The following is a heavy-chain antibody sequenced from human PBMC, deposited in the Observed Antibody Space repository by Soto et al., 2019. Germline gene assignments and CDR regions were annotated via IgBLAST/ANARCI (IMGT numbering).Heavy chain of an antibody. CDR3: ARGSYYSGWV. V-gene: IGHV6-1*01. D-gene: IGHD6-19*01. J-gene: IGHJ4*02. CDR2: TYYRSNWYT. Sequence: SQTLSLTCAIAGDSVSSTSTAWSWIRQSPSRGLEWLGRTYYRSNWYTDYAVSVKSRITISPDTSKNQFSLQLNSVTPEDTAVYYCARGSYYSGWVWGQGTLVTVSS. CDR1: GDSVSSTSTA.